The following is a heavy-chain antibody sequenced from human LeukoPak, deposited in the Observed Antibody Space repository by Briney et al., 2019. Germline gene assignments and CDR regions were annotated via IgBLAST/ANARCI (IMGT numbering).Heavy chain of an antibody. V-gene: IGHV4-61*01. Sequence: SETLSLTCVVSGGSVSSGSYYWSWIRQPPGKGLEWIGYIYYSGSTNYNPSLKSRVTISVDTSKNQFSLKLSSVTAADTAVYYCAREAMYCTNGVCHDYWGQGTLVTVSS. D-gene: IGHD2-8*01. CDR3: AREAMYCTNGVCHDY. CDR1: GGSVSSGSYY. CDR2: IYYSGST. J-gene: IGHJ4*02.